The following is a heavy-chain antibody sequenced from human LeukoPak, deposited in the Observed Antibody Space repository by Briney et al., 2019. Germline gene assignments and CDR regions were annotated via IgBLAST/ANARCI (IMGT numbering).Heavy chain of an antibody. D-gene: IGHD1-26*01. CDR2: INPSGGST. V-gene: IGHV1-46*01. J-gene: IGHJ4*02. CDR1: GYTFTSYY. Sequence: ASVKVSCKASGYTFTSYYMHWVRQAPGQGLEWMGIINPSGGSTSYAQKFQGRITMTRDTSTSTVYMELSSLRSEDTAVYYCARDRVGALIDYWGQGTLVTVSS. CDR3: ARDRVGALIDY.